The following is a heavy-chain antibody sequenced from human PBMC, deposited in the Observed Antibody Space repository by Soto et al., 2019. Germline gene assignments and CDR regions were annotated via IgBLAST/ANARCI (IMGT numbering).Heavy chain of an antibody. V-gene: IGHV3-23*01. Sequence: GGSLRLSCAASGFTFSSYAMSWVRQAPGKGLEWVSAISGSGGSTYYADSVKGRFTISRDNSKNTLYLQMNSLRAEDTAVYYCARWRISSSDFDYWGQGTLVTVSS. CDR1: GFTFSSYA. J-gene: IGHJ4*02. CDR3: ARWRISSSDFDY. D-gene: IGHD6-6*01. CDR2: ISGSGGST.